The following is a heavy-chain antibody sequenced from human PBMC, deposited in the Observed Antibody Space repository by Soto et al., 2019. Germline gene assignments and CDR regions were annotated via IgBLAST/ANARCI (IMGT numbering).Heavy chain of an antibody. Sequence: SETLSLTCTVSGGSISSGGYYWSWIRQHPGKGLEWIGYIYYSGSTYYNPSLKSRVTISVDTSKNQFSLKLSSVTAADTAVYYCARGTGWITMIVNGFDYWGQGTLVTVSS. CDR2: IYYSGST. D-gene: IGHD3-22*01. CDR3: ARGTGWITMIVNGFDY. V-gene: IGHV4-31*03. CDR1: GGSISSGGYY. J-gene: IGHJ4*02.